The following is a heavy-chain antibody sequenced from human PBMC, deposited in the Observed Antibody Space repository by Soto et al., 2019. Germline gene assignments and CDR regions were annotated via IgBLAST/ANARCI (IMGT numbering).Heavy chain of an antibody. Sequence: RASVKVSCKASGYSFTKYHMHWVRQAPGQGLEWMGWINPGSGVTDQAQKFQGRVTKTRDTSITTTYMELNSLTSDDTAVYYCARVAGHKNARFDTWGQGALVTVSS. J-gene: IGHJ4*02. CDR3: ARVAGHKNARFDT. D-gene: IGHD1-1*01. V-gene: IGHV1-2*02. CDR1: GYSFTKYH. CDR2: INPGSGVT.